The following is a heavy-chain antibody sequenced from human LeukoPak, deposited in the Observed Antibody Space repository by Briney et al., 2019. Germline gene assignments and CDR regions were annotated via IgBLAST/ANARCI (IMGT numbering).Heavy chain of an antibody. V-gene: IGHV1-69*06. CDR2: IIPIFGTA. Sequence: PMASVKVSCKASGYTFTSYDINWVRQATGQGLEWMGGIIPIFGTANYAQKFQGRVTITADKSTSTAYMELSSLRSEDTAVYYCARDRGYSSSQRNWFDPWGQETLVTVSS. D-gene: IGHD6-13*01. J-gene: IGHJ5*02. CDR1: GYTFTSYD. CDR3: ARDRGYSSSQRNWFDP.